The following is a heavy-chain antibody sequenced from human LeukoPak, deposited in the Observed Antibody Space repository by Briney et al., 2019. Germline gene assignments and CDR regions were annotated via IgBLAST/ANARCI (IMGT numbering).Heavy chain of an antibody. V-gene: IGHV3-21*01. Sequence: GGSLRLSCAASGFTFSSYSMNWVRQAPGKGLEWVSSISSSSSYIYYADSVKGRFTISRDNSKNTLYLQMNSLRAEDTAVYYCAKVLGRFLEWLSPLDYWGQGTLVTVSS. CDR2: ISSSSSYI. J-gene: IGHJ4*02. CDR3: AKVLGRFLEWLSPLDY. CDR1: GFTFSSYS. D-gene: IGHD3-3*01.